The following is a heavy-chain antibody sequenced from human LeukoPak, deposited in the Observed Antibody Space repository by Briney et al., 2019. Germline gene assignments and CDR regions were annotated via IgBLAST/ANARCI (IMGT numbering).Heavy chain of an antibody. Sequence: GGSLRLSCAASGFTFSSYGMHWVRQAPGKGLEWVAVIWYDGSNKYYADSVKGRFTISRDNSKNTLYLQMNSLRAEDTAVYYCARDTGPMDYYGMDVWGQGTTVTVSS. V-gene: IGHV3-33*01. D-gene: IGHD3-10*01. CDR3: ARDTGPMDYYGMDV. CDR2: IWYDGSNK. CDR1: GFTFSSYG. J-gene: IGHJ6*02.